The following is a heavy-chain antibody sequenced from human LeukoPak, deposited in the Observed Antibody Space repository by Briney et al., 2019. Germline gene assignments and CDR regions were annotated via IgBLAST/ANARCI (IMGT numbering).Heavy chain of an antibody. CDR2: ISAGGYT. V-gene: IGHV3-11*03. D-gene: IGHD3-22*01. Sequence: PGGSLRLSCAASGFTLGDHYMSWIRQAPGKGLEWLSYISAGGYTDYTDSVRGRFTISRDTAQNSLSLQMSSLRAEDTAVYFCARSSYHDTTGYYHWGQGALVTVSS. CDR3: ARSSYHDTTGYYH. CDR1: GFTLGDHY. J-gene: IGHJ4*02.